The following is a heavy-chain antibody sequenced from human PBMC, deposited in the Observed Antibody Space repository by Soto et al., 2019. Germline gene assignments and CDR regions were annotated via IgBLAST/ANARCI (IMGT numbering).Heavy chain of an antibody. CDR1: GFTFSSYA. CDR2: ISGSGCSK. Sequence: EVQLLESGGGLVQPGGSLRLSCAASGFTFSSYAMSWVRQAPGKGLEWVSAISGSGCSKYYADSVKGRFTISRDNSKNTLYLQMTSLRAEDTAVYYCAKVNGSARREDFDYWGQGTLVTVSS. V-gene: IGHV3-23*01. D-gene: IGHD6-6*01. CDR3: AKVNGSARREDFDY. J-gene: IGHJ4*02.